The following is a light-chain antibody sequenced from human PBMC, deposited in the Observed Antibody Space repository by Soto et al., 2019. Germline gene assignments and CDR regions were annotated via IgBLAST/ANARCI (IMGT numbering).Light chain of an antibody. CDR1: SSNIGINT. J-gene: IGLJ1*01. CDR3: CSYAGSYTLV. CDR2: TDN. Sequence: QSVLTQPPSASGTPGQRVTISCSGGSSNIGINTVNWYQQLPGTAPKVLIHTDNERPSGVPDRFSGSKSGTSASLAINGLQSGDEADYYCCSYAGSYTLVFGTGTKVTVL. V-gene: IGLV1-44*01.